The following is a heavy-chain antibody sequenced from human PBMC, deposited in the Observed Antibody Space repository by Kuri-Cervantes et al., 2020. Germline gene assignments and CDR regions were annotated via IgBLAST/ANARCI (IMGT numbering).Heavy chain of an antibody. D-gene: IGHD2-15*01. CDR2: ISSSSSYV. CDR1: GFTFSSYS. Sequence: GGSLRLSCAASGFTFSSYSMNWVRQAPGKGLEWVSSISSSSSYVYYADSVKGRFTISRHNSKNTLYLQMNSLRTDDTAVYYCARVGCSGGSCYMEYYYVDVWGKGTTVTVSS. CDR3: ARVGCSGGSCYMEYYYVDV. J-gene: IGHJ6*03. V-gene: IGHV3-21*04.